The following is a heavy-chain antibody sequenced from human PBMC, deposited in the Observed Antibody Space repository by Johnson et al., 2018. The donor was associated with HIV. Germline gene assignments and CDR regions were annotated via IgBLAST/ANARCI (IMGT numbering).Heavy chain of an antibody. D-gene: IGHD3-3*01. J-gene: IGHJ3*02. Sequence: QEQLVESGGGVVQPGRSLRLSCAASGFTFSNYAMHWVRQAPGKGLEWVAVISYDGSNKYYADSVKGRFTISRDNSKNTLYLQMNSLRAEDTAVYYCARVGMSWSWRDAFDIWGQGTMVTVSS. CDR2: ISYDGSNK. V-gene: IGHV3-30*04. CDR3: ARVGMSWSWRDAFDI. CDR1: GFTFSNYA.